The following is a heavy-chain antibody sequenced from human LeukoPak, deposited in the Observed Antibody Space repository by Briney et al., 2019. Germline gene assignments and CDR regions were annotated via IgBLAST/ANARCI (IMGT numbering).Heavy chain of an antibody. CDR2: INHSGST. J-gene: IGHJ4*02. CDR3: ARVFRSSGYYRPFDY. V-gene: IGHV4-34*01. D-gene: IGHD3-22*01. CDR1: GGSISSYY. Sequence: SETLSLTCTVSGGSISSYYWSWIRQPPGKGLEWIGEINHSGSTNYNPSLKSRVTISVDTSKNQFSLKLSSVTAADTAVYYCARVFRSSGYYRPFDYWGQGTLVTVSS.